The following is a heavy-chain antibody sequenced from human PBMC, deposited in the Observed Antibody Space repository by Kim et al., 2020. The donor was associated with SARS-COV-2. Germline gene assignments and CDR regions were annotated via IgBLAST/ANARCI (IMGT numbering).Heavy chain of an antibody. CDR3: AKEITMVRGVIISGPDY. CDR2: ISGSGGST. V-gene: IGHV3-23*01. Sequence: GGSLRLSCAASGFTFSSYAMSWVRQAPGKGLEWVSAISGSGGSTYYADSVKGRFTISRDNSKNTLYLQMNSLRAEDTAVYYCAKEITMVRGVIISGPDYWGQGTLVTVSS. J-gene: IGHJ4*02. D-gene: IGHD3-10*01. CDR1: GFTFSSYA.